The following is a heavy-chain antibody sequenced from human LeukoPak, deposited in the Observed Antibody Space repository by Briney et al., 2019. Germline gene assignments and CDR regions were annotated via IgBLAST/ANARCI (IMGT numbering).Heavy chain of an antibody. V-gene: IGHV3-11*04. J-gene: IGHJ4*02. CDR1: GGSISSSSYY. Sequence: LSLTCTVSGGSISSSSYYWGWIRQPPGKGLEWVSYISSNSYTIYYADSVKGRFTISRDNAKNSLYLQMNSLRAEDTAVYYCARVVCSGGYCYSDYWGQGTLVTVSS. CDR2: ISSNSYTI. CDR3: ARVVCSGGYCYSDY. D-gene: IGHD2-15*01.